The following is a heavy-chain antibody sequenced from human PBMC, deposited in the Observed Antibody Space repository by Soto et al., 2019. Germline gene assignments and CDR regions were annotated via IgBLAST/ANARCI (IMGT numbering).Heavy chain of an antibody. J-gene: IGHJ4*02. CDR1: GGSIGSGNYY. Sequence: KPSETLSLTCSVSGGSIGSGNYYWSWIRHPPGKGLEWIGYIYHSGITHYNPSLNSRVTISVDMSKNQFSLRLSSVTAADTAVYYCAREDYTGNSRFFDYWGQGVLVTVS. CDR3: AREDYTGNSRFFDY. D-gene: IGHD3-9*01. CDR2: IYHSGIT. V-gene: IGHV4-30-4*01.